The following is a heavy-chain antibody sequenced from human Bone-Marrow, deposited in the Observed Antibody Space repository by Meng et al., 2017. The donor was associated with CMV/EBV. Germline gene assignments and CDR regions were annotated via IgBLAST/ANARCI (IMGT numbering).Heavy chain of an antibody. CDR1: GGTFSSYA. Sequence: SVKVSCKASGGTFSSYAISWVRQAPGQGLEWMGGIIPIFGTANYAQKFQSRVTITTDESTSTAYMELSSLRSEDTAVYYCARVSARSRWFDPWGQGTLVTVSS. CDR2: IIPIFGTA. CDR3: ARVSARSRWFDP. V-gene: IGHV1-69*05. J-gene: IGHJ5*02.